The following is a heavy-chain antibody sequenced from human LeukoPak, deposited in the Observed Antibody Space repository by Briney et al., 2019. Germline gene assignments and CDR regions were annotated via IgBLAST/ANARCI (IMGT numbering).Heavy chain of an antibody. V-gene: IGHV1-2*02. CDR1: GYTFTGYY. J-gene: IGHJ5*02. Sequence: GASVKVSCKASGYTFTGYYMHWVRQAPGQGLEWMGWINPNSGGTNYAQKFQGRVTMNRDTSISTAYMELSRLRSDDTAVYYCARDIMGSGSYPPNKNWFDPWGQGTLVTVSS. D-gene: IGHD3-10*01. CDR3: ARDIMGSGSYPPNKNWFDP. CDR2: INPNSGGT.